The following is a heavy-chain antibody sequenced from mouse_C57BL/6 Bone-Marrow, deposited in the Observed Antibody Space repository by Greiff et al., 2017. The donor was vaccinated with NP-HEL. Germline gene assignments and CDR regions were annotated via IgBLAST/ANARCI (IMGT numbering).Heavy chain of an antibody. CDR2: ISSGGSYT. CDR3: ARHDFYYYAMDY. V-gene: IGHV5-6*01. J-gene: IGHJ4*01. CDR1: GFTFSSYG. D-gene: IGHD2-4*01. Sequence: EVKLMESGGDLVKPGGSLKLSCAASGFTFSSYGMSWVRQTPDKRLEWVATISSGGSYTYYPDSVKGRFTISRDNAKNTLYLQMSSLKSEDTAMYYCARHDFYYYAMDYWGQGTSVTVSS.